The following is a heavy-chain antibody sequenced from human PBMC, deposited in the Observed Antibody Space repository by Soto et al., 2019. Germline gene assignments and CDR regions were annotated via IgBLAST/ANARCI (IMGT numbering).Heavy chain of an antibody. J-gene: IGHJ4*02. Sequence: EVQLVESGGGLVQPGGSLRLSCAASGFTFSSYNMNWVRQAPGKGLEWVSYISSSSSTIYYADSVKDRFTISRDKANNTLYRQMNSLRDVDTAVYYCARDLGYSGPTWPYFDYWGQGTVVTVSS. V-gene: IGHV3-48*02. CDR2: ISSSSSTI. D-gene: IGHD4-4*01. CDR3: ARDLGYSGPTWPYFDY. CDR1: GFTFSSYN.